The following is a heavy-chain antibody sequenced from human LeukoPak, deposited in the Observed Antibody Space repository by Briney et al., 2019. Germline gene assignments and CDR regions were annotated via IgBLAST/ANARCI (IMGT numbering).Heavy chain of an antibody. J-gene: IGHJ4*02. Sequence: ASVKVSCKTSGYFFSHYGISWVRQAPGQGPEWLGWISGFNDNTNYAQRVQGRVTMTTDTATSAAYMELRSLRSDDTAVYYCARDQCSSTSCYVGVGIFDYWGQGTLVTVSS. CDR3: ARDQCSSTSCYVGVGIFDY. CDR1: GYFFSHYG. V-gene: IGHV1-18*01. D-gene: IGHD2-2*01. CDR2: ISGFNDNT.